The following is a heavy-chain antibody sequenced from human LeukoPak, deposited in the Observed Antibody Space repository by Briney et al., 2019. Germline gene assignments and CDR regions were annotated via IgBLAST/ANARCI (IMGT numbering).Heavy chain of an antibody. V-gene: IGHV4-39*07. CDR1: GGSIGSSGSY. J-gene: IGHJ4*02. CDR3: ATYKYDYVWGNQHFDY. D-gene: IGHD3-16*01. Sequence: SETLSLTCTVSGGSIGSSGSYWAWIRQPPGKGLEYIGSINYRGSTYYNPSLKSRVTLSVDTSKNQFSLKLNSVTAADTAVYYCATYKYDYVWGNQHFDYWGQGTLVAVSS. CDR2: INYRGST.